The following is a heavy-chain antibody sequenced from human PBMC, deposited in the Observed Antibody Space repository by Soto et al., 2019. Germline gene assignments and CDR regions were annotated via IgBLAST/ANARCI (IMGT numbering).Heavy chain of an antibody. CDR1: GYTFTRYT. V-gene: IGHV1-3*01. D-gene: IGHD2-15*01. Sequence: QVQLVQSGAEVKKPGASVKISCKASGYTFTRYTMNWVRQAPGQRLEWMGWINPDNGNTKSSQKFQDRVIITRDTSASTAYMDLSSLRSEDTAVYYCARGIATGQLDPWGQGTLVTGSS. J-gene: IGHJ5*02. CDR3: ARGIATGQLDP. CDR2: INPDNGNT.